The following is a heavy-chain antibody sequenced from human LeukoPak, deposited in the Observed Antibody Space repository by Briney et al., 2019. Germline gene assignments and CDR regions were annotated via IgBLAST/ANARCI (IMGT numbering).Heavy chain of an antibody. J-gene: IGHJ4*02. Sequence: GGSLRLSCAASGFTFSSYAMSWVRQAPGKGLEWVSAIIGSGGSTYYADSVKGRFTISRDNSKNTLYLQMNSLRAEDTAVYYCAKDDYDFWSGYSYWGQGTLVTVSS. CDR1: GFTFSSYA. CDR2: IIGSGGST. CDR3: AKDDYDFWSGYSY. V-gene: IGHV3-23*01. D-gene: IGHD3-3*01.